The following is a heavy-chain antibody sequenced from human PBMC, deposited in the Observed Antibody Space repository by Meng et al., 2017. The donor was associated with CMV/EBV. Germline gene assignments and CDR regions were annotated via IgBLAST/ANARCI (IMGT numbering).Heavy chain of an antibody. Sequence: GSLRLSCAVYGGSFSGYYWSWIRQPPGKGLEWIGEINHSGSTNYNPSLKSRVAISVDTSKNQFSLKLSSVTAADTAVYYCASLSTMIVVENWGQGTLVTVSS. CDR1: GGSFSGYY. CDR3: ASLSTMIVVEN. V-gene: IGHV4-34*01. CDR2: INHSGST. J-gene: IGHJ4*02. D-gene: IGHD3-22*01.